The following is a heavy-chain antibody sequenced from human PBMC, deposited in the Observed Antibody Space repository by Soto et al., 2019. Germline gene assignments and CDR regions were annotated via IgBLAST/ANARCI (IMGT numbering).Heavy chain of an antibody. D-gene: IGHD2-15*01. CDR2: ISSSSSYI. V-gene: IGHV3-21*01. Sequence: EVQLVESGGGLVKPGGSLRLSCAASGFTFSSYSMNWVRQPPGKGLEWASSISSSSSYIYYADSVKGRFTISRDNAKNSLYLQMNSLRAEDTAVYYCARLGGFAATNWFDPWGQGTLVTVSS. J-gene: IGHJ5*02. CDR1: GFTFSSYS. CDR3: ARLGGFAATNWFDP.